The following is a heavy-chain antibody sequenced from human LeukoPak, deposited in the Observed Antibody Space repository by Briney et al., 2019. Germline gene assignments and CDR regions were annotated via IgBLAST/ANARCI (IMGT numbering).Heavy chain of an antibody. Sequence: GGSLRLSCAASGFTFSTFAMSWVRRAPGKGLEWVSTISSGGGFTYYSDSVKGRFTISRDSSKNTLCLQMNSLRAEDTAVYYCAKDLRIRAGVPDYWGQGTLVTVSS. CDR1: GFTFSTFA. V-gene: IGHV3-23*01. J-gene: IGHJ4*02. CDR3: AKDLRIRAGVPDY. D-gene: IGHD2-8*01. CDR2: ISSGGGFT.